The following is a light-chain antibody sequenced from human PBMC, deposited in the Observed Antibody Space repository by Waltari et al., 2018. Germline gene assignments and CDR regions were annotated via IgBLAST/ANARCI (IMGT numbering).Light chain of an antibody. CDR1: QDIRHF. CDR2: ESS. CDR3: QHYDNFPLART. J-gene: IGKJ1*01. V-gene: IGKV1-33*01. Sequence: DIQMTQSPSSLSASVGDRVTITCQASQDIRHFLNWYQQKPGKAPNLLIYESSNLETGVPSRFSGSGSGTDFTLTISTLQPEDIGTYYCQHYDNFPLARTFGQGTKVEIK.